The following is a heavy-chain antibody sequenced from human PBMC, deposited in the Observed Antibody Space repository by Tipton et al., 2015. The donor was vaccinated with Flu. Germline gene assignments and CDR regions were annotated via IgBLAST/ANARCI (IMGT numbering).Heavy chain of an antibody. CDR1: GVSISSGGYY. D-gene: IGHD1-1*01. CDR3: AKERHEGAFDV. Sequence: TLSLTCAVSGVSISSGGYYWSWIRQHPGKGLEWIGYIYFTVKTYYNSSLQSRVSISVDTSKNQFSLRLNSVTAADTAVYYYAKERHEGAFDVWGQGTKVAVSS. J-gene: IGHJ3*01. V-gene: IGHV4-31*11. CDR2: IYFTVKT.